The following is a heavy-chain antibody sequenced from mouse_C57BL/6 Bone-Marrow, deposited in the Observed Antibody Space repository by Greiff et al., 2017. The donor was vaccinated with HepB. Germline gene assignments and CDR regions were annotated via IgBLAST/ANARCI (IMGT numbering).Heavy chain of an antibody. Sequence: QAQLQQPGAELVKPGASVKMSCKASGYTFTSYWITWVKQRPGQGLEWIGDIYPGSGSTNYNEKFKSKATLTVDTSSSTAYMQLSSLTSEDSAVYYCARSSGYYAMDYWGQGTSVTVSS. CDR1: GYTFTSYW. D-gene: IGHD3-2*02. CDR2: IYPGSGST. CDR3: ARSSGYYAMDY. V-gene: IGHV1-55*01. J-gene: IGHJ4*01.